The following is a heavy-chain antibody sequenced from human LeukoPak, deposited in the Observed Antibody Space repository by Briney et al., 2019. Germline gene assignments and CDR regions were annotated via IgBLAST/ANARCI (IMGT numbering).Heavy chain of an antibody. CDR3: AREAGDVEMATVDY. D-gene: IGHD5-24*01. CDR2: IYHSGST. J-gene: IGHJ4*02. V-gene: IGHV4-38-2*02. CDR1: GYSISSGYY. Sequence: SETLSLTCTVSGYSISSGYYWGWIRQPPGKGLEWIGSIYHSGSTYYNPSLKSRVTISVDSSKNQFSLKLSSVTAADTAVYYCAREAGDVEMATVDYWGQGTLVTVSS.